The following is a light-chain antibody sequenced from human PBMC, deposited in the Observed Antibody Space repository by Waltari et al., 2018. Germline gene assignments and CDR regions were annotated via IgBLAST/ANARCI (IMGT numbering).Light chain of an antibody. CDR1: QSVLYSSNNKNY. J-gene: IGKJ2*01. V-gene: IGKV4-1*01. CDR3: LQTYVSPYT. CDR2: WAS. Sequence: DIVMTQSPDSLGVSLGERATTHCQSSQSVLYSSNNKNYLSWYQQKPGQPPKMIIYWASTRESGVPDRFSGSGSGTDFTLTISSLQAEDVAVYYCLQTYVSPYTFGQGTNLEI.